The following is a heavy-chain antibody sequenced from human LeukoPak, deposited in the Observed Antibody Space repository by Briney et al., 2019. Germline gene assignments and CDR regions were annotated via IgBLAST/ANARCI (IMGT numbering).Heavy chain of an antibody. J-gene: IGHJ4*02. CDR1: GGSISSYY. CDR3: ARDRGDTTVIDY. V-gene: IGHV4-59*01. CDR2: IYYSGST. Sequence: KPSETLSLTCTVSGGSISSYYWSWIRQPPGKGLEWIGYIYYSGSTNYNPSLKSRVTISVDTSKNQFSLKLSSVTAADTAVYYCARDRGDTTVIDYWGQGTLVTVSS. D-gene: IGHD4-17*01.